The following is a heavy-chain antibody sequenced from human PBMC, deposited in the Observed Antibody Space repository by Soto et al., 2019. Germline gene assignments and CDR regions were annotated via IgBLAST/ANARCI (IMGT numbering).Heavy chain of an antibody. D-gene: IGHD1-20*01. CDR1: GDSFGTYY. CDR3: ARYYNWPNALDV. J-gene: IGHJ3*01. Sequence: QVQLQESGPGLVKPSETLSLTCTVSGDSFGTYYWSWIRQHPGKGLEWIGYMYYTSNTNYNPSLNSSITITLDTTRNQYSRKLRSVTAADTAAYFCARYYNWPNALDVWGQGTMVTVSS. CDR2: MYYTSNT. V-gene: IGHV4-59*01.